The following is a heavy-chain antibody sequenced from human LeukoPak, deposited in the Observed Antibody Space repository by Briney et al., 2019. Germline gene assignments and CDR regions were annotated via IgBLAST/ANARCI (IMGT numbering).Heavy chain of an antibody. CDR1: GYSFTSYW. CDR3: ARLVTLVAAWFDP. V-gene: IGHV5-10-1*01. CDR2: IDPSDSYT. D-gene: IGHD4-11*01. Sequence: GESLKISCKGSGYSFTSYWIIWVRQMPGKGLEWMGRIDPSDSYTNYSPSFQGHVTISADKSINTAYPQWSSLKASDTAMYYCARLVTLVAAWFDPWGQGTLVTVSS. J-gene: IGHJ5*02.